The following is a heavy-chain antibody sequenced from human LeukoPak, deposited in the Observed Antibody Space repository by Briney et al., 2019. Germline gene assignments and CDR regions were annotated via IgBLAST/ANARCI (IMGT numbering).Heavy chain of an antibody. CDR2: ISGSGATT. Sequence: GGSLRLSCRVSGFTFISHAMSWVRQAPGKGLEWVSGISGSGATTYYAESVKGRFTISRDNSKYTLYVQMNSLRAEDTAVYYCTTSDCEYWGQGTLVTVSS. J-gene: IGHJ4*02. CDR1: GFTFISHA. V-gene: IGHV3-23*01. D-gene: IGHD2-21*01. CDR3: TTSDCEY.